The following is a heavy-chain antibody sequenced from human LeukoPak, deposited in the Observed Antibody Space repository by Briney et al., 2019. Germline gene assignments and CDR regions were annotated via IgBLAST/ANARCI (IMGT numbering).Heavy chain of an antibody. CDR1: GFTVSSNY. D-gene: IGHD6-19*01. CDR2: IYSGGST. CDR3: ARDTGYSSGFDY. V-gene: IGHV3-53*01. Sequence: PGGSLRLSCAASGFTVSSNYMSYVRQAPGKGLEWVSVIYSGGSTYYADSVKGRFTISRDNSKNTLYLQMNSLRAEDTAVYYCARDTGYSSGFDYWGQGTLVTVSS. J-gene: IGHJ4*02.